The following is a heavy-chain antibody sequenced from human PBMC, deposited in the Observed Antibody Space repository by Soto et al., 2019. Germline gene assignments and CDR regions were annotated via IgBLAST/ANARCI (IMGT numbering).Heavy chain of an antibody. CDR3: ATCLRSTSCSIDY. J-gene: IGHJ4*02. D-gene: IGHD2-2*01. CDR1: GFTLYTYA. V-gene: IGHV3-23*01. Sequence: GSLRLSCAASGFTLYTYAMSWVRQAPGKGLEWVSFISGSGGSTYYADSVKGRFTISRDNSKNTLYLQMNSLRAEDTAVYYCATCLRSTSCSIDYWGQGTLVTVSS. CDR2: ISGSGGST.